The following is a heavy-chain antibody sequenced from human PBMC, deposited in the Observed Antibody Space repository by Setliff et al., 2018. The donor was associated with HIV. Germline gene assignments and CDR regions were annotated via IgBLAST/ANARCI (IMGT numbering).Heavy chain of an antibody. D-gene: IGHD2-21*02. J-gene: IGHJ4*02. CDR1: GGSFSGYY. CDR2: INHSGST. V-gene: IGHV4-34*01. CDR3: ARGMEVTFDY. Sequence: SETLSLTCNVYGGSFSGYYWSWIRQPPGKGLEWIGEINHSGSTNYNPSLKSRVTTSVDTSKNQFSLKLSSVTAADTGAYYCARGMEVTFDYWGQGTLVTVSS.